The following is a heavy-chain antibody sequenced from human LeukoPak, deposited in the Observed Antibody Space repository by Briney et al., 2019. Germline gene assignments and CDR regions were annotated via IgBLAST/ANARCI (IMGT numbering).Heavy chain of an antibody. CDR2: IYDSGST. CDR1: GGSIKSSYYY. Sequence: SETLSLTCTVSGGSIKSSYYYWGWIRQPPGKGLEWIGSIYDSGSTYYNPSLKSRVTISVDTSKNQFSLKLNSVTAADTAVYYCARLGAGPTYYDFWSGYSSFYFDYWGQGTLVTVSS. V-gene: IGHV4-39*01. J-gene: IGHJ4*02. CDR3: ARLGAGPTYYDFWSGYSSFYFDY. D-gene: IGHD3-3*01.